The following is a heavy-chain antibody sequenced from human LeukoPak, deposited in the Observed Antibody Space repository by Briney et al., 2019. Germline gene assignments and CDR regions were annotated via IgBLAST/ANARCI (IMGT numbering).Heavy chain of an antibody. CDR2: INPSGGST. D-gene: IGHD3-9*01. Sequence: ASVKVSCKASGYTFTSYYMHWVRQAPGQGLEWMGIINPSGGSTSYAQKFQGRVTMTRDTSTSTVYMELSSLRSEDTAVYYCAREAALRYFDWLLGYYFDYWGQGTLVTVSS. V-gene: IGHV1-46*01. CDR1: GYTFTSYY. J-gene: IGHJ4*02. CDR3: AREAALRYFDWLLGYYFDY.